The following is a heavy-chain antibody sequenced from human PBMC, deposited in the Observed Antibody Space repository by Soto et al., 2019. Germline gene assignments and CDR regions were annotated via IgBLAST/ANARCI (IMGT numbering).Heavy chain of an antibody. D-gene: IGHD2-15*01. V-gene: IGHV3-74*01. J-gene: IGHJ4*02. CDR2: INSDGSST. CDR1: GFTFSSYC. Sequence: EVQLVESGGGLVQPGGSLRLSCAASGFTFSSYCMHWVRQAPGKGLVWVSRINSDGSSTSYADSVKGRFTISRDNAKNTLYLQMNSLRAEDTAVYYCVRTSLVVAAATREDYWGQGTLVTLSS. CDR3: VRTSLVVAAATREDY.